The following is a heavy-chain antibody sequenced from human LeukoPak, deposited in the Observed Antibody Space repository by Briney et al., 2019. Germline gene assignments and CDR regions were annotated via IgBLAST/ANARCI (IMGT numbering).Heavy chain of an antibody. CDR3: AKGAGGFSYYNWFDP. Sequence: SETLSLTCSVSGGSIGSSLYFWGWIRQPPGKGLEWIGSIYYSGTTHYNPSLESRVTISVDTSKNQFSLKLASVTAADTAIYYCAKGAGGFSYYNWFDPWGQGTLVTVSS. CDR1: GGSIGSSLYF. CDR2: IYYSGTT. J-gene: IGHJ5*02. D-gene: IGHD5-18*01. V-gene: IGHV4-39*07.